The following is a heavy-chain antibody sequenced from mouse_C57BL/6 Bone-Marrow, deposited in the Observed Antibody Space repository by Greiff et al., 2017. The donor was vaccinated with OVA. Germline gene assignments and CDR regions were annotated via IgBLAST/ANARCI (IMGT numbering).Heavy chain of an antibody. CDR1: GFNIKDDY. D-gene: IGHD2-1*01. CDR3: TTDGNLDY. V-gene: IGHV14-4*01. J-gene: IGHJ2*01. CDR2: IDPENGDT. Sequence: VQLKESGAELVRPGASVKLSCTASGFNIKDDYMHWVKQRPEQGLEWIGWIDPENGDTEYASKFQGKATITADTSSNTAYLQLSSLTSEDTAVYYCTTDGNLDYWGQGTTLTVSS.